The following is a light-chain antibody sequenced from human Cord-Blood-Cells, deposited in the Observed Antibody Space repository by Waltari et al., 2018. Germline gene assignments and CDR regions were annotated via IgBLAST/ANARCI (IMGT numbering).Light chain of an antibody. Sequence: EIVMTQSPATLSVSSGERATLSCRASQSVSSNLAWYQQKPGQAPRLLISGASTRATGIPARFSGSGSGTEFTLTISSLQSKDFAVYYCQQYNNWPLTFGGGTKVEIK. J-gene: IGKJ4*01. CDR2: GAS. CDR1: QSVSSN. CDR3: QQYNNWPLT. V-gene: IGKV3-15*01.